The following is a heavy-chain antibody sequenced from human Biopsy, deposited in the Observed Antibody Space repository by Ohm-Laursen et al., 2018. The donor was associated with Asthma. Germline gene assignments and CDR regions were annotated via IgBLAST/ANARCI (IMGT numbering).Heavy chain of an antibody. V-gene: IGHV1-69*13. D-gene: IGHD2-2*01. CDR1: GGTFNTYV. J-gene: IGHJ4*02. CDR2: INSVFGTT. CDR3: ARKAGSCISRTCYSLDF. Sequence: SVKVSCKSLGGTFNTYVIGWVRQAPGQGLEWMGGINSVFGTTTYPQKFQDRVAITADDSTSTVYMELSSLRSEDTAAYYCARKAGSCISRTCYSLDFWGQGTLVTVSS.